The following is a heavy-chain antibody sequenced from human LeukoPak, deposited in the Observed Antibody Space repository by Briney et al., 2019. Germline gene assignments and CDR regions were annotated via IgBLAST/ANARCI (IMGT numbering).Heavy chain of an antibody. V-gene: IGHV1-18*01. CDR3: ARDLSYGYYLYDAFVI. J-gene: IGHJ3*02. CDR2: ISAYNGNT. D-gene: IGHD4-17*01. Sequence: GASVKVSCKASGYTFTSYGISWVRQAPGQGGEWMGWISAYNGNTNYAQKLQGRVTMTTDTSTSTAYMELRSLRSDDTAVYYCARDLSYGYYLYDAFVIWVQATMVTVSS. CDR1: GYTFTSYG.